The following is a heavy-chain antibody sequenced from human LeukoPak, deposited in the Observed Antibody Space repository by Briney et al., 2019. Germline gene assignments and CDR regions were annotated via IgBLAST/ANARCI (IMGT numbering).Heavy chain of an antibody. V-gene: IGHV3-9*03. D-gene: IGHD6-6*01. Sequence: PGRSLRLSCAASGFKFDDSAMHWVRQPPGKGLEWVSGISWSGNSLDYADSVKGRFTISRDNAKNSLYLQMNSLRAEDMALYYCAKDIQAYSSSTTGFDYWGQGTLVTVSS. CDR3: AKDIQAYSSSTTGFDY. CDR2: ISWSGNSL. J-gene: IGHJ4*02. CDR1: GFKFDDSA.